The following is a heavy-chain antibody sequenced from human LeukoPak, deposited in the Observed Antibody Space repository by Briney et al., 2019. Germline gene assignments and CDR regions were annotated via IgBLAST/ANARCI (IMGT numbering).Heavy chain of an antibody. V-gene: IGHV3-15*01. CDR3: TTDSLHGPRRWDDVVVPAVFSD. Sequence: GGSLRLSCAASGFTFSNAWMSWVRQAPGKGLEWVGRIKSKTDGGTTDYAAPVKGRFTISRDDSKNTLYLQMNSLKTEDTAVYYCTTDSLHGPRRWDDVVVPAVFSDRGQGTTVTVSS. CDR1: GFTFSNAW. J-gene: IGHJ6*02. CDR2: IKSKTDGGTT. D-gene: IGHD2-2*01.